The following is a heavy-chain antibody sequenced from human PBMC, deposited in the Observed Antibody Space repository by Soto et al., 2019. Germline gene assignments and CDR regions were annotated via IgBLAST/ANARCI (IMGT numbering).Heavy chain of an antibody. V-gene: IGHV3-30*14. CDR2: MSYYETTQ. Sequence: GGLLVSCTASEFTFSAYAMHWVRQAPGKGLEWVGVMSYYETTQYYTDSVEGRFTISRDNSMNTLWLQMNSLGPEDTGVYFCVRGGATGVPFSFDIWGQGTKVTVSS. CDR1: EFTFSAYA. J-gene: IGHJ3*02. D-gene: IGHD7-27*01. CDR3: VRGGATGVPFSFDI.